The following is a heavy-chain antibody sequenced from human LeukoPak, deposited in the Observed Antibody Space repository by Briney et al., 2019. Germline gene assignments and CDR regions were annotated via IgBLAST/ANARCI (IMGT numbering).Heavy chain of an antibody. Sequence: GRSLRLSCAASGFTFSSYAMHWVRQAPGKGLEWVAVISYDGSNKYYADSVKGRFTISRDNSKNTLYLQMNSLRAEDTAVYYCARGGYYSSSSLFVDYRGQGTLVTVSS. V-gene: IGHV3-30*04. CDR2: ISYDGSNK. J-gene: IGHJ4*02. CDR1: GFTFSSYA. D-gene: IGHD6-6*01. CDR3: ARGGYYSSSSLFVDY.